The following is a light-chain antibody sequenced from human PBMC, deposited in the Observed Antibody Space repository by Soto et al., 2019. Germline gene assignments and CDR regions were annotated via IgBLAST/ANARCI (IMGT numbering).Light chain of an antibody. V-gene: IGKV3-20*01. J-gene: IGKJ2*01. Sequence: EIVLTQSPGTLSLPPGERATLSCGVSQIVNSAYLAWYQQKPGQAPRLLIHGASNRATGIPDRFSGRGSGTDFTLTISRLEPEDFAVYYCQQYGTSPFTFGQGSKLEIK. CDR2: GAS. CDR3: QQYGTSPFT. CDR1: QIVNSAY.